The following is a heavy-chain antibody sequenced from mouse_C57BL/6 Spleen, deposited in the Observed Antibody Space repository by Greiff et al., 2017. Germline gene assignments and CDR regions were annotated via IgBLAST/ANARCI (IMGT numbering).Heavy chain of an antibody. Sequence: VKVVESGAELVRPGTSVKVSCKASGYAFTNYLIEWVKQRPGQGLEWIGVINPGSGGTNYNEKFKGKATLTADKSSSTAYMQLSSLTSEDSAVYFCARDGPFAYWGQGTLVTVSA. D-gene: IGHD2-3*01. CDR3: ARDGPFAY. CDR1: GYAFTNYL. V-gene: IGHV1-54*01. J-gene: IGHJ3*01. CDR2: INPGSGGT.